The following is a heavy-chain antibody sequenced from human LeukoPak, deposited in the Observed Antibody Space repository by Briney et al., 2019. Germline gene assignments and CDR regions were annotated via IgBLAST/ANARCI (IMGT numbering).Heavy chain of an antibody. Sequence: SETLSLTCAVYGGSFSGYYWSWIRQPPGKGLEWIGKINHSGSTNYNPSLKSRVTISVDTSKNQFSLKLSSVTAADTAVYYCARRLRVRGVHNWFDPWGQGTLVTVSS. CDR2: INHSGST. V-gene: IGHV4-34*01. CDR3: ARRLRVRGVHNWFDP. J-gene: IGHJ5*02. D-gene: IGHD3-10*01. CDR1: GGSFSGYY.